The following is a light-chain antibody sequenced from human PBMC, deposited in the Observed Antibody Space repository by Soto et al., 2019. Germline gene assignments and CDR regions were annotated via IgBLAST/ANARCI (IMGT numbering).Light chain of an antibody. CDR1: QSITTW. CDR3: QEYNSYSPFT. J-gene: IGKJ2*01. CDR2: DAS. V-gene: IGKV1-5*01. Sequence: DLQMTQSPSTLSASVGDRVTITCRASQSITTWLAWYQQKPGKAPKLLIYDASNLENGVPSRFSGSGSGTEFTLTISSLQPDDSATYYCQEYNSYSPFTFGQGTKLEIK.